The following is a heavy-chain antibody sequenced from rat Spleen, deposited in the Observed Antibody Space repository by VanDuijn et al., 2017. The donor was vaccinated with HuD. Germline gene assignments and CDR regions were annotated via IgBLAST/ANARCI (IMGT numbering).Heavy chain of an antibody. V-gene: IGHV5-7*01. CDR1: GFTFSDYN. Sequence: EVQLVESGGGLVQPGRSLKLSCAASGFTFSDYNMAWVRQAPKKGLEWVATLSYDGSSTYYRDSVKGRFTISRDNAKSTLYLQMYSLRSEDTATYYCASHGPRISRFAYWGQGTLVTVSS. J-gene: IGHJ3*01. D-gene: IGHD1-6*01. CDR2: LSYDGSST. CDR3: ASHGPRISRFAY.